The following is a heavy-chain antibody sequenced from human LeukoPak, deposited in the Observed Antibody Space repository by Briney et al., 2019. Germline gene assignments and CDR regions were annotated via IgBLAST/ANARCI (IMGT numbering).Heavy chain of an antibody. Sequence: GGSLRLSCAASGFSFSSYSMNWVRQAPGKGLEWVSYINSSSSTIYYADSVKGRFTISRDNAKNSLYLQMNSLRAEDAAVYYCARGHGDYAYWGQGTLVTVSS. J-gene: IGHJ4*02. CDR2: INSSSSTI. CDR1: GFSFSSYS. D-gene: IGHD4-17*01. CDR3: ARGHGDYAY. V-gene: IGHV3-48*04.